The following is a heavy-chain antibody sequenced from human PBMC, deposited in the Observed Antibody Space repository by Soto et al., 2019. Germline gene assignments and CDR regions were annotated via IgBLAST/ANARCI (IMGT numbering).Heavy chain of an antibody. CDR2: FDPEDGET. CDR3: ATGAIVVRGVIIRSDAFDI. V-gene: IGHV1-24*01. J-gene: IGHJ3*02. Sequence: EASVKVSCKASGYTFTNYGISWVRQAPGKGLEWMGGFDPEDGETIYAQKFQGRVTMTEDTSTDTAYMELSSLRSEDTAVYYCATGAIVVRGVIIRSDAFDIWGQGTMVTVSS. D-gene: IGHD3-10*01. CDR1: GYTFTNYG.